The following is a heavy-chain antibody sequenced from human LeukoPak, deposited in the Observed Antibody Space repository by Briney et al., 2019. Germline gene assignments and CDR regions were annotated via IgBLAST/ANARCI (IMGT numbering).Heavy chain of an antibody. V-gene: IGHV4-34*01. Sequence: SETVSLTCAVYGGSFSGYYWSWIRQPPGKGLEWIGEINHSGSTNYNPSLRSRVTISVDTSKNQFSLKLSSVTAADTAVYYCAREFGYSYYYYYMDVWGKGTTVTVSS. CDR3: AREFGYSYYYYYMDV. CDR1: GGSFSGYY. J-gene: IGHJ6*03. D-gene: IGHD3-16*01. CDR2: INHSGST.